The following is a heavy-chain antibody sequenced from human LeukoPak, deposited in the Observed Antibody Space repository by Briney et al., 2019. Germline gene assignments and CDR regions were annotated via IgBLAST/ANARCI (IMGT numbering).Heavy chain of an antibody. CDR3: ARGRGCSSTSCYNWFDP. Sequence: SETLSLTCAVYGGSFSGYYWSWIRQPPGKGLEWIWEIIHSGSTNYNPSLKSRVTISVDTSKNQFSLKLSSVTAADTAVYYCARGRGCSSTSCYNWFDPWGQGTLVTVSS. CDR1: GGSFSGYY. J-gene: IGHJ5*02. CDR2: IIHSGST. V-gene: IGHV4-34*01. D-gene: IGHD2-2*01.